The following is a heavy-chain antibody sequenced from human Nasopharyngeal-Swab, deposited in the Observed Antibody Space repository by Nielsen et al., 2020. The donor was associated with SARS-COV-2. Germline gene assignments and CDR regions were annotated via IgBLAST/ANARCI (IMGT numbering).Heavy chain of an antibody. J-gene: IGHJ4*02. CDR3: TTDLHDYGDYDY. Sequence: GGSLRLSCAASGFTFSSYWMHWVRQAPGKGLEWVGRIKSKTDGGTTDYAAPVKGRFTISRDDSKTTLYLQMNSLKTEDTAVYYCTTDLHDYGDYDYWGQGTLVTVSS. D-gene: IGHD4-17*01. V-gene: IGHV3-15*01. CDR2: IKSKTDGGTT. CDR1: GFTFSSYW.